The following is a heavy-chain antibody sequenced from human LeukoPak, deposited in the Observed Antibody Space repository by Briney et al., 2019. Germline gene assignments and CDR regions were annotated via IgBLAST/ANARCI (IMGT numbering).Heavy chain of an antibody. CDR3: ARHWGGYGPTSHDY. CDR2: ISSDGRST. D-gene: IGHD3-16*01. Sequence: GGSLRLSCAASGFTFSSYWMHWVRHAPGMGLVWVSRISSDGRSTIYADSVKGRFTISRDNAKNTLYLQMNSLRAEDTAVYYCARHWGGYGPTSHDYWGQRTLVTVSS. V-gene: IGHV3-74*01. J-gene: IGHJ4*02. CDR1: GFTFSSYW.